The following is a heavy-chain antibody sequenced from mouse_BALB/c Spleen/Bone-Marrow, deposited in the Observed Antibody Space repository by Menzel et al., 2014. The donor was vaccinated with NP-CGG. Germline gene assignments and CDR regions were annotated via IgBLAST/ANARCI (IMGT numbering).Heavy chain of an antibody. D-gene: IGHD2-4*01. CDR2: IRNKANGYTT. CDR1: GFTFTDCY. J-gene: IGHJ1*01. V-gene: IGHV7-3*02. CDR3: AREIINDYHWYFDV. Sequence: DVKLVESGGGLVQPGGSLRLSCATSGFTFTDCYMSWVRQPPGKALEWLGFIRNKANGYTTEYSASVKGRFTISRDNSQSILYLQMNILRAEDSATYYCAREIINDYHWYFDVWGAGTTVTVSS.